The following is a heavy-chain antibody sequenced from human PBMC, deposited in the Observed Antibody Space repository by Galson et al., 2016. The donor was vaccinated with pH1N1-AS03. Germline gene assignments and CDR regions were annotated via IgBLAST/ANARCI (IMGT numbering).Heavy chain of an antibody. J-gene: IGHJ4*02. V-gene: IGHV3-30*04. D-gene: IGHD6-13*01. CDR2: ISYDGSEK. CDR1: GFSFGDFA. CDR3: VRSLAAAGNY. Sequence: SLRLSCAASGFSFGDFALYWVRQAPGKGLEWVAFISYDGSEKYYAASLQARVTISRDSSKKPVHLELNSLRGADTAVYYCVRSLAAAGNYWGEGTLVIVSS.